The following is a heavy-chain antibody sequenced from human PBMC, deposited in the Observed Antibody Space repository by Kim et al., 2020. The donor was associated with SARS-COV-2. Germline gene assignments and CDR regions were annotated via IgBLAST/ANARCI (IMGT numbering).Heavy chain of an antibody. CDR2: IIPIFGTA. CDR3: ARTYCSSTSCYSGRGYYYYYGMDV. J-gene: IGHJ6*02. V-gene: IGHV1-69*13. CDR1: GGTFSSYA. D-gene: IGHD2-2*02. Sequence: SVKVSCKASGGTFSSYAISWVRQAPGQGLEWMGGIIPIFGTANYAQKFQGRVTITADESTSTAYMELSSLRSEDTAVYYCARTYCSSTSCYSGRGYYYYYGMDVWGQGTTVTVSS.